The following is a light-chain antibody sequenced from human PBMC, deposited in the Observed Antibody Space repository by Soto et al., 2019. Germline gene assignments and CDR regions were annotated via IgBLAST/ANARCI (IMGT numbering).Light chain of an antibody. V-gene: IGKV3-11*01. CDR3: QQRRNWWLT. CDR2: DAS. J-gene: IGKJ4*01. Sequence: EIVLKQSPATLSLSPGERATLSCRASQSVDSYLAWYQQKPGQAPRLLIYDASNRAAGIPARFSGSGSGTDFTLTISSLEPEDFEVYYCQQRRNWWLTFGGGTKVEI. CDR1: QSVDSY.